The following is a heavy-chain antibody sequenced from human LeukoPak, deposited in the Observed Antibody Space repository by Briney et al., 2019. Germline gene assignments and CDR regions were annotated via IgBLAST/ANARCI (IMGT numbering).Heavy chain of an antibody. J-gene: IGHJ4*02. V-gene: IGHV4-39*07. CDR2: IYYSGST. Sequence: SETLSLTCTVSGGSISSSSYYWGWIRQPPGKGLEWIGSIYYSGSTYYNPSLKSRVTISVDTSKNQFSLKLSSVTAADTAVYYCARGSRYSSGPNEYYFDYWGQGTLVTVSS. D-gene: IGHD6-19*01. CDR1: GGSISSSSYY. CDR3: ARGSRYSSGPNEYYFDY.